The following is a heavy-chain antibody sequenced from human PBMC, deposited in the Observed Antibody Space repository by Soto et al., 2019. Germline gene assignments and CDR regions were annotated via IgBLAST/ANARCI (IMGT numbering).Heavy chain of an antibody. CDR3: AGGPYYSGLDV. V-gene: IGHV4-59*13. CDR1: GGSINTYY. D-gene: IGHD3-10*01. J-gene: IGHJ6*02. Sequence: SETLSLTCTASGGSINTYYWNWIRQSPGKGLEWIGYIYYTGNTKYNPSLESRVTISVDTSKKQFFLKLNSVTPADTAVYYCAGGPYYSGLDVWGQGTTVTVS. CDR2: IYYTGNT.